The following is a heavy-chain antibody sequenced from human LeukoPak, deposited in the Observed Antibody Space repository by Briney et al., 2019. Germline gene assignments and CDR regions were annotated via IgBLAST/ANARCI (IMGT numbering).Heavy chain of an antibody. V-gene: IGHV1-69*04. CDR1: GGTFSSYA. D-gene: IGHD3-10*01. CDR2: IIPILDIA. Sequence: SVKVSCKASGGTFSSYAISWVRQAPGQGLEWMGRIIPILDIADYAQKFQGRVTITADRSTSTAYMELRSLRSDDTAVYYCAREHAIQWFGARIPTNYFDYWGQGTLVTVSS. J-gene: IGHJ4*02. CDR3: AREHAIQWFGARIPTNYFDY.